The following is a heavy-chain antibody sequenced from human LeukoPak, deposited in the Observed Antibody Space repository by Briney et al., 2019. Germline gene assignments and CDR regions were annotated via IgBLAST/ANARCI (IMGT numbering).Heavy chain of an antibody. D-gene: IGHD1-26*01. V-gene: IGHV1-46*01. Sequence: ASVKVSCKASGYTFTSYYMHWVRQAPGQGLEWMGIINPSGGSKSYAQKFQGRVTMTRDTSKSTVYMELSSLRSEDTAVYYCARDYSGSYWNYYGMDVWGQGTTVTVSS. CDR2: INPSGGSK. CDR3: ARDYSGSYWNYYGMDV. CDR1: GYTFTSYY. J-gene: IGHJ6*02.